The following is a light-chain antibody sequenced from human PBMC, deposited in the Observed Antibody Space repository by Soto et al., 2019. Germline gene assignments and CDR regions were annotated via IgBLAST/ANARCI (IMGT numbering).Light chain of an antibody. Sequence: ETVMTQSPVTLSVSPGERATLSCRASQSVTSNLARYQQKPGQAPRLLIYGAFSRATGIPARFSGSGSGTEFTLSISSLQSEDFAVYFCQQYNNWPWTFGQGTKVEIK. CDR2: GAF. J-gene: IGKJ1*01. V-gene: IGKV3-15*01. CDR3: QQYNNWPWT. CDR1: QSVTSN.